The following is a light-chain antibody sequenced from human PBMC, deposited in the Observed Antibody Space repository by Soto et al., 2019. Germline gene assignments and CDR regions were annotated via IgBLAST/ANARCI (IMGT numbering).Light chain of an antibody. CDR3: QQRNSWPPTFT. V-gene: IGKV3-11*01. CDR1: QSVGSF. CDR2: DTS. J-gene: IGKJ5*01. Sequence: DIVLTQSPATLSLSPGERATLSCRASQSVGSFLAWYQQKPGEAPRLLIYDTSIRATGIPARFSGSGSGTDFTLTISSLEPEDFAVYYCQQRNSWPPTFTFGQGTRLEIK.